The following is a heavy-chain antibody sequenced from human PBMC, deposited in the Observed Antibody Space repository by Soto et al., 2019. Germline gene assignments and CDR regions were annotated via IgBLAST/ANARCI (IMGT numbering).Heavy chain of an antibody. CDR2: TNTGGSTT. V-gene: IGHV3-11*01. J-gene: IGHJ4*02. CDR1: GFSFSDYY. Sequence: PGGSLRLSCAASGFSFSDYYMNWIRQAPGKGLEWVSYTNTGGSTTYYADSVKGRFTISRDNAKNALFLQMNSLRAEDTAVYYCARDSGIYYFDYWGQGILVTVSS. CDR3: ARDSGIYYFDY. D-gene: IGHD1-26*01.